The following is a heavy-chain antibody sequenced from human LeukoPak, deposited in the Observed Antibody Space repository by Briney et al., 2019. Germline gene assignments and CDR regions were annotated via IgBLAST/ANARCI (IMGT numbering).Heavy chain of an antibody. CDR3: AREGYYDSSGYSDY. Sequence: SETLPLTCTVSGGSISSGGYYWSWIRQHPGKGLEWIGYIYYSGSTYYNPSLKSRVTISVDTSKNQFSLKLSSVTAADTAVYYCAREGYYDSSGYSDYWGQGTLVTVSS. D-gene: IGHD3-22*01. CDR1: GGSISSGGYY. CDR2: IYYSGST. V-gene: IGHV4-31*03. J-gene: IGHJ4*02.